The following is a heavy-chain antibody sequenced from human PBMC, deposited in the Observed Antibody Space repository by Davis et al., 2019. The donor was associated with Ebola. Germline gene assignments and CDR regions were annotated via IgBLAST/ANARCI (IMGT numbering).Heavy chain of an antibody. D-gene: IGHD3-3*01. CDR1: GFTFSSYS. J-gene: IGHJ4*02. Sequence: GESLKISCAASGFTFSSYSMNWVRQAPGKGLEWVSSISSSSSYIYYADSVKGRFTISRDNAKNSLYLQMNSLRAEDTAVYYCARERGGFLEWLLYPLDYWGQGTLVTVSS. CDR3: ARERGGFLEWLLYPLDY. V-gene: IGHV3-21*01. CDR2: ISSSSSYI.